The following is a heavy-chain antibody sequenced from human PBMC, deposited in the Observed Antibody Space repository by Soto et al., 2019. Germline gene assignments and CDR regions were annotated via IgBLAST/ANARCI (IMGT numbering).Heavy chain of an antibody. Sequence: QLQLQESGPGLVKPSETLSLTCTVSGGSIRSDSYYWGWIRQPPGKGLEWIGSMHDSGTASDNSSLKSRLPMSKGASKTHVSVKLTSVHAADTAVYFCERHGNWNNRYYIDVWGTGTTVTVSS. V-gene: IGHV4-39*01. CDR2: MHDSGTA. CDR1: GGSIRSDSYY. J-gene: IGHJ6*03. CDR3: ERHGNWNNRYYIDV. D-gene: IGHD1-1*01.